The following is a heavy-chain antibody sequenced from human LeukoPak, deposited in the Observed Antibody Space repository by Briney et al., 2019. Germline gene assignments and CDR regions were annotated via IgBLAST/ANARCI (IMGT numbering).Heavy chain of an antibody. J-gene: IGHJ5*02. D-gene: IGHD3-10*01. Sequence: SETLSLTCTVSGYSISTGYYWDWIRQPPGKGLEWIGTFYHGGSTYYNPSLKSRVTISVDTSKNQFSLNLTSVTAADTAVYYCARGPRFGELLWHWFDPWGQGTLVTVSS. CDR2: FYHGGST. CDR1: GYSISTGYY. CDR3: ARGPRFGELLWHWFDP. V-gene: IGHV4-38-2*02.